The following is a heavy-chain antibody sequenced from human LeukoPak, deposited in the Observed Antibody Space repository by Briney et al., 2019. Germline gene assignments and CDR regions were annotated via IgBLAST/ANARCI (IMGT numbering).Heavy chain of an antibody. CDR1: GYTFTSYY. CDR2: INPSGGST. CDR3: ARAARAAAGTGWFDP. D-gene: IGHD6-13*01. V-gene: IGHV1-46*01. J-gene: IGHJ5*02. Sequence: ASVKVSCKASGYTFTSYYMHWVRQAPGQGLEWMGIINPSGGSTSYAQKFQGRVTMTRDTSTCTVYMELSSLRSEDTAVYYCARAARAAAGTGWFDPWGQGTLVTVSS.